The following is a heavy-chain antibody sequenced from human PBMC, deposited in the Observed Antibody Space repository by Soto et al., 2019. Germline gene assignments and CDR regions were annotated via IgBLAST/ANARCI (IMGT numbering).Heavy chain of an antibody. J-gene: IGHJ6*02. CDR2: INPSGGIT. Sequence: ASVKVSCKASGYTLTSYYLHWVRQAPGQGPEWMGVINPSGGITNDAQKFQDRVTMTSDTSTSTVYMELSSLRSEDTAVYYCARGISTTRYYYYYGMDVWGQGTTVTVSS. D-gene: IGHD2-2*01. CDR3: ARGISTTRYYYYYGMDV. CDR1: GYTLTSYY. V-gene: IGHV1-46*01.